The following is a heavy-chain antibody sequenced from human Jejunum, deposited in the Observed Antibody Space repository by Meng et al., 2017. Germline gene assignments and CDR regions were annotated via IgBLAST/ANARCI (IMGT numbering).Heavy chain of an antibody. CDR3: AGSGLLLPYYIYAMDV. CDR2: TYFRSRWYN. D-gene: IGHD2-21*01. CDR1: GDTVSSNTAT. Sequence: LRLSCAISGDTVSSNTATWNWIRLSPSRGLEWLGRTYFRSRWYNDYAVAVESRITINPDTSKNQYSLQLSSVTPEDAAVYYCAGSGLLLPYYIYAMDVWGQGTMVTVSS. J-gene: IGHJ6*02. V-gene: IGHV6-1*01.